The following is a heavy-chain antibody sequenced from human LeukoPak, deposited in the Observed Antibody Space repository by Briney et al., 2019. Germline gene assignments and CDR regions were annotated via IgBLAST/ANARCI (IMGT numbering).Heavy chain of an antibody. Sequence: SETLSLTCTVSGVSISSYYWSWIRQPPGKGLEWIGYIYYSGSTDYNPSLKSRVTISVDTSKNQFSLKLSSVTAADTAVYYCARESSEVLRFLEWFRLRQNWFDPWGQGTLVTVSS. CDR1: GVSISSYY. V-gene: IGHV4-59*12. J-gene: IGHJ5*02. CDR2: IYYSGST. D-gene: IGHD3-3*01. CDR3: ARESSEVLRFLEWFRLRQNWFDP.